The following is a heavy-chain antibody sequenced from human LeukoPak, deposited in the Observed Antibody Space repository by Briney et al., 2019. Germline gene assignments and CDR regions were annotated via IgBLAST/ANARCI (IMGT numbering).Heavy chain of an antibody. J-gene: IGHJ4*02. V-gene: IGHV3-53*01. CDR1: GFTVSSNY. CDR2: IYSGGST. D-gene: IGHD3-22*01. Sequence: GGSLRLSCAASGFTVSSNYMSWVRQAPGKGLEWVSVIYSGGSTYYADSVKGRFTISRDNSKNTLYLQMNSLRAEDTAVYCCARRNSGYYSLDYWGQGTLVTVSS. CDR3: ARRNSGYYSLDY.